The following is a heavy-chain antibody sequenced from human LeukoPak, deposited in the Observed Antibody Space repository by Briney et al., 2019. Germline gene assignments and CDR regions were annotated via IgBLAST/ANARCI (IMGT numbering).Heavy chain of an antibody. V-gene: IGHV4-59*08. D-gene: IGHD2-2*01. CDR2: IYYSGRT. CDR3: ASLRERSFYARGFDY. CDR1: GGSISSYY. J-gene: IGHJ4*02. Sequence: SETLSLTCSVSGGSISSYYWSWIRQPPGRGLEWIGYIYYSGRTSYNPSLKSRVTISVDTSKNQFSLKRSSVTAADTAVYYCASLRERSFYARGFDYWGQGTLVTVSS.